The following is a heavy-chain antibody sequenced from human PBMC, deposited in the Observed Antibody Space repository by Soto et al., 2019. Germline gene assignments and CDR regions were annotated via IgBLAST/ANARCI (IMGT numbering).Heavy chain of an antibody. CDR3: VRASMPKAHFDS. J-gene: IGHJ4*02. D-gene: IGHD2-2*01. CDR2: MHTSGST. CDR1: GGSIRGYY. Sequence: SETLSLTCTVSGGSIRGYYWSWIRQSAGMGLEWIGRMHTSGSTNYNPSLKSRVTFSVDMSKNQISLKLTSVAAADTALYYCVRASMPKAHFDSWGQGTLVTVSS. V-gene: IGHV4-4*07.